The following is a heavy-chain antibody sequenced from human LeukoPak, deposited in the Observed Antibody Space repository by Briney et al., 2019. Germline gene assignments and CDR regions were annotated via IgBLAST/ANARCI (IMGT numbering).Heavy chain of an antibody. CDR2: IYYSGST. J-gene: IGHJ4*02. CDR1: GGSISSGDKY. Sequence: SETLSLTCNVSGGSISSGDKYWSWIRQPPGKGLELIGYIYYSGSTYYNPSLKSRLTISVDTSENQFSLHLTSVTDADTAVYFCARVTRWAGLDFWGQGTLVTVSS. V-gene: IGHV4-30-4*01. D-gene: IGHD2-21*02. CDR3: ARVTRWAGLDF.